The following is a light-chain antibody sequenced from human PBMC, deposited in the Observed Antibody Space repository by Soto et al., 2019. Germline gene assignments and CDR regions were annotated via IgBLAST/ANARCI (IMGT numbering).Light chain of an antibody. CDR2: GAS. V-gene: IGKV3-20*01. CDR1: QSVSSSY. J-gene: IGKJ4*01. CDR3: QQYGSSLLT. Sequence: DIVLTQSPGPLSLSPGGRATISSRASQSVSSSYLAWYQQKPGQAPRLLIYGASSRATGIPDRFSGTGSGTDFTLTISRLEPEDFAVYYCQQYGSSLLTFGGGTKVDNK.